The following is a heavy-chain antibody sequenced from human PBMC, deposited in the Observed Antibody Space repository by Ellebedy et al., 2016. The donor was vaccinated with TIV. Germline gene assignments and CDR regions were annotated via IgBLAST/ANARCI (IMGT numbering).Heavy chain of an antibody. CDR2: ISYDGSNK. V-gene: IGHV3-30*04. Sequence: GESLKISCAASGLTLSSNAMHWVRQAPGKGLEWVAVISYDGSNKYYADSVKGRFTISRDNSKNTLYLQMKSLRAEDTAVYYCARDSGSMVRGVSKPDYWGQGTLVTVPS. D-gene: IGHD3-10*01. CDR3: ARDSGSMVRGVSKPDY. J-gene: IGHJ4*02. CDR1: GLTLSSNA.